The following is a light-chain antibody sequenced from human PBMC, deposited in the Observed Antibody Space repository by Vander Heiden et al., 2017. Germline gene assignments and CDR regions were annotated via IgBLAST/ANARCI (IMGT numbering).Light chain of an antibody. J-gene: IGLJ1*01. CDR2: DGT. CDR1: RSDFGGDID. CDR3: CSYAGSHTSLYV. V-gene: IGLV2-11*01. Sequence: QSALTQPRSVSGSPGQSVTISCAGPRSDFGGDIDVTGNQQHPGKAPKLMMYDGTKRPAWGPDRISGSKAGNTAALTIAGLQPEEEADYYCCSYAGSHTSLYVFGTGTKVTVL.